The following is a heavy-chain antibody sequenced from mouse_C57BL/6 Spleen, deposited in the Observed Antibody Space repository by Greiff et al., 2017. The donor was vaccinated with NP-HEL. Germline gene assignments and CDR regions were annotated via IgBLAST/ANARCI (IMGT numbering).Heavy chain of an antibody. Sequence: EVHLVESGGDLVKPGGSLKLSCAASGFTFSSYGMSWVRQTPDKRLEWVATISSGGSYTYYPDSVKGRFTISRDNAKNTLYLQMSSLKSEDTAMYYCARHREDWDYFDYWGQGTTLTVSS. V-gene: IGHV5-6*01. CDR2: ISSGGSYT. D-gene: IGHD4-1*01. CDR1: GFTFSSYG. J-gene: IGHJ2*01. CDR3: ARHREDWDYFDY.